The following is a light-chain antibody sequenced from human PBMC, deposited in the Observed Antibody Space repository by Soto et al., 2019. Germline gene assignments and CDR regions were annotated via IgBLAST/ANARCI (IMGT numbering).Light chain of an antibody. V-gene: IGKV3-20*01. CDR3: HHYDSSPT. Sequence: EIVLTQSPGTLSLSPGERATLSCRASQSVSNSYLAWYQQKPGQAPRLLIYGASSRATGIPDRFSGSGSGTDFTLTISRLEPEDYAVFYGHHYDSSPTFGGGTKVEIK. J-gene: IGKJ4*01. CDR2: GAS. CDR1: QSVSNSY.